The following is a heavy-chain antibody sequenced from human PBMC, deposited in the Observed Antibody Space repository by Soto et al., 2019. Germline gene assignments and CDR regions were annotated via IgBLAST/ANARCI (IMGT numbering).Heavy chain of an antibody. V-gene: IGHV1-69*01. CDR3: AGASDSTWYNWLDP. J-gene: IGHJ5*02. Sequence: QVQLVQSGAEVKKPGSSVKVSCKAPGGNFSSNGIRWVRQVPGQGLEFMGGIIPTFGTTNYAHKFRGRVTITADESTGTAYMELSSLRSDDTAVYYCAGASDSTWYNWLDPWGQGTLVTVSS. CDR2: IIPTFGTT. CDR1: GGNFSSNG. D-gene: IGHD4-4*01.